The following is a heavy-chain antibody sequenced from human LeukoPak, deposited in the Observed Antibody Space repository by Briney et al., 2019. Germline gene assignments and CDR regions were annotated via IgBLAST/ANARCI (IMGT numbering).Heavy chain of an antibody. J-gene: IGHJ6*03. CDR3: ARGGKIAGYYYFYMDV. CDR2: ITGSGGST. CDR1: GFTFSNYA. Sequence: GGSLRLSCAASGFTFSNYAMTWVRQAQGKGLQWVSAITGSGGSTYYADSVKGRFAISRDNSKNSLYLQVNSLRAEDTAVYYCARGGKIAGYYYFYMDVWGKGTTVIVSS. D-gene: IGHD2/OR15-2a*01. V-gene: IGHV3-23*01.